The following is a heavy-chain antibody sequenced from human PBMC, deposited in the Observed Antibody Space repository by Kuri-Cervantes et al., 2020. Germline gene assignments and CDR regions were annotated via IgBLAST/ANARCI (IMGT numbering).Heavy chain of an antibody. D-gene: IGHD2-21*02. V-gene: IGHV3-7*01. Sequence: GESLKISCAASGFTFSSYWMSWVRQAPGKGLEWVANIDYDGSEKYYVDSVKGRFTISRDNTKNSLYLQMKSLRAEDTAVYYCARGDGGGYYYYYGMDVWGQGTTVTVSS. CDR1: GFTFSSYW. CDR3: ARGDGGGYYYYYGMDV. J-gene: IGHJ6*02. CDR2: IDYDGSEK.